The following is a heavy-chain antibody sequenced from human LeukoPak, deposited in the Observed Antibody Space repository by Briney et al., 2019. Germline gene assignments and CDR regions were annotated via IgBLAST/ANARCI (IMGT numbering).Heavy chain of an antibody. CDR1: GFTFSTYV. Sequence: GGSLRLSCSVSGFTFSTYVMHWVRQAPGKGLEYVSAVSSNGDNTYYADSVKGRFTISRDNSKNTLYLQMSSLRADDTAAYYCVRGTGYWGQGPLVTVSS. J-gene: IGHJ4*02. CDR2: VSSNGDNT. CDR3: VRGTGY. V-gene: IGHV3-64D*06.